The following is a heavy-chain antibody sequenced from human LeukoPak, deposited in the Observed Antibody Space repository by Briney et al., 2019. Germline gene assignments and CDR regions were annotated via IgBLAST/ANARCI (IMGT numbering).Heavy chain of an antibody. CDR1: GXPFSSFA. CDR2: ISGSGGST. CDR3: AKARSSTVTTSFDY. D-gene: IGHD4-17*01. J-gene: IGHJ4*02. V-gene: IGHV3-23*01. Sequence: PGGSLRLSWAASGXPFSSFAMTWVRQAPGGGLEWVSTISGSGGSTYYADSVKGRFTISRDNSKNTLYLQMNSLRAEDTAVYYCAKARSSTVTTSFDYWGQGTLVTVSS.